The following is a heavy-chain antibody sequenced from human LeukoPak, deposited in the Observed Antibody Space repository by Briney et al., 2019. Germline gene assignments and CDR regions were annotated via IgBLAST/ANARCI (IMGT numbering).Heavy chain of an antibody. CDR2: VNPNSGDT. D-gene: IGHD3-10*01. Sequence: ASVKVSCKASGYTFTDYYINWVRQAPGQGLEWIGWVNPNSGDTNYAQKFQDRVTMTRDTSISTAYIEVNFLRSDDTAVFYCARGDYSGSPKVVAAWGQGTLVTVSS. V-gene: IGHV1-2*02. J-gene: IGHJ5*02. CDR3: ARGDYSGSPKVVAA. CDR1: GYTFTDYY.